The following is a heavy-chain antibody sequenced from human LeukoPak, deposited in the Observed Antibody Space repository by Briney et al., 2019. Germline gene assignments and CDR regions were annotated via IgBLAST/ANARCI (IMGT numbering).Heavy chain of an antibody. CDR3: ARVGTWDWNQALDI. CDR2: INPNSGGT. V-gene: IGHV1-2*02. Sequence: ASVKVSCKASGYTFTGYYMHWVRQAPGQGLEWMGWINPNSGGTNYAQKFQGRVTMTRDTSISTAYMELGRLRSDDTAVYYCARVGTWDWNQALDIWGQGTMVTVSS. D-gene: IGHD1-1*01. J-gene: IGHJ3*02. CDR1: GYTFTGYY.